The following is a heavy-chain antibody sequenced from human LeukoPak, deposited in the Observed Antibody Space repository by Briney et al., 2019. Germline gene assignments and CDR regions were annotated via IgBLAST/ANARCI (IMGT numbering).Heavy chain of an antibody. CDR3: ASTPGRDSSGWFPKLYYYYYMDV. CDR2: ISSSSYI. V-gene: IGHV3-21*01. Sequence: GGSLRLSCAASGFTFSSYSMNWVRQAPGKGLEWVSSISSSSYIYYADSVKGRFTISRDNAKNSLYLQMNSLRAEDTAVYYCASTPGRDSSGWFPKLYYYYYMDVWGKGTTVTVSS. J-gene: IGHJ6*03. D-gene: IGHD6-19*01. CDR1: GFTFSSYS.